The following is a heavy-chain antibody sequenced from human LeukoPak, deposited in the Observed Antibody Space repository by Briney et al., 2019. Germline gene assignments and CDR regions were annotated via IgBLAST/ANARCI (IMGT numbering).Heavy chain of an antibody. D-gene: IGHD5-18*01. CDR3: ARERGYSYGYYLDY. CDR1: GGTFSSYA. V-gene: IGHV1-69*13. J-gene: IGHJ4*02. Sequence: VASVKVSCKASGGTFSSYAISWVRQAPGQGLEWMGGIIPIFGTANYAQKFQGRVTITADESTSTAYMELSSLRSEDTAVYYCARERGYSYGYYLDYWGQGTLVTVSS. CDR2: IIPIFGTA.